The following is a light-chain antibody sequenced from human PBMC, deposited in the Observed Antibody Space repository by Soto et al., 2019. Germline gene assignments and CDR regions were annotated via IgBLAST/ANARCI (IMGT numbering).Light chain of an antibody. CDR3: QQYGSSSLT. Sequence: EIVLTQSPGTLSLSPGARATLFCRASQSVSSSYLAWYQQKPGQAPRLLIYGASSRATGIPDRFSGSGSGTDFTLTISRLEPEDFALYYCQQYGSSSLTFGGGTKVEFK. CDR1: QSVSSSY. CDR2: GAS. J-gene: IGKJ4*01. V-gene: IGKV3-20*01.